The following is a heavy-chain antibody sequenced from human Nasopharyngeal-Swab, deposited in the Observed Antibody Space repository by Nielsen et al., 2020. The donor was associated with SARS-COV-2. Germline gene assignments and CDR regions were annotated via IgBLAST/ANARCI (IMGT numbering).Heavy chain of an antibody. D-gene: IGHD3-3*01. Sequence: LRLSCTVSGGSISSGSYYWSWIRQPAGKGLEWIGRIYTSGSTNYNPSLKSRVTISVDTSKNQFSLKLSSVTAADTAVYYCASTDYDPRDAFDIWGQGTMVTVSS. CDR2: IYTSGST. J-gene: IGHJ3*02. V-gene: IGHV4-61*02. CDR1: GGSISSGSYY. CDR3: ASTDYDPRDAFDI.